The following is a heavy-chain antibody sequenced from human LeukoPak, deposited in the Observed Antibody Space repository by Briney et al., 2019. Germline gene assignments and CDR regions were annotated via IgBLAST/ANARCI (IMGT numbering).Heavy chain of an antibody. CDR3: ARHMTTVVTSLDN. CDR2: ISVYNGKT. Sequence: ASVNVSCTASGYDFSSYGISWVRQPPGQGLQWMGWISVYNGKTKYGPLQGRVTMTTDTSTDTAYMELRGLSSDDTAMYYCARHMTTVVTSLDNWGQGTLVIVSS. J-gene: IGHJ4*02. CDR1: GYDFSSYG. V-gene: IGHV1-18*01. D-gene: IGHD4-23*01.